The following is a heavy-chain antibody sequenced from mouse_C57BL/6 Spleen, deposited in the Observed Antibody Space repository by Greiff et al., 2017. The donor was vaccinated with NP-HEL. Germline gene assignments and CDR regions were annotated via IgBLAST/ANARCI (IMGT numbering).Heavy chain of an antibody. Sequence: QVQLQQPGAELVKPGASVKMSCKASGYTFTSYWITWVKQRPGQGLEWIGDIYPGSGSTNYNEKFKSKATLTVVTSSSTAYMQLSSLTSEDSAVYYSAINWDEGEYYFDYWGQGTTLTVSS. CDR1: GYTFTSYW. CDR3: AINWDEGEYYFDY. J-gene: IGHJ2*01. D-gene: IGHD4-1*01. CDR2: IYPGSGST. V-gene: IGHV1-55*01.